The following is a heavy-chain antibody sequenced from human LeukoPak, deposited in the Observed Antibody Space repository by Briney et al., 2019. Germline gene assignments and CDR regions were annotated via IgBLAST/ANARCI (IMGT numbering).Heavy chain of an antibody. Sequence: PGGSLRLSCAASGLTFSNAYMSWVRQAPGKGLEWVGRIKSNVDGGTTDYAEPVKGRFTISRDDSKNTLYLQMNSLKTEDTAVYYCTTGGPHYDGNPLDFWGQGTLVTVSS. CDR1: GLTFSNAY. CDR3: TTGGPHYDGNPLDF. CDR2: IKSNVDGGTT. V-gene: IGHV3-15*01. D-gene: IGHD4-23*01. J-gene: IGHJ4*02.